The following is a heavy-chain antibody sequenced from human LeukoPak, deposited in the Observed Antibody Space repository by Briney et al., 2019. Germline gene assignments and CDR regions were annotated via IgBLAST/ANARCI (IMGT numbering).Heavy chain of an antibody. CDR3: ARGREEEMNFDY. CDR2: MNPNSGNT. J-gene: IGHJ4*02. D-gene: IGHD5-24*01. Sequence: GASVKVSCKASGYTFTSYGINWVRQAPGQGLEWMGWMNPNSGNTGYAQKFQGRVTMTRNTSISTAYMELSSLRSEDTAVYYCARGREEEMNFDYWGQGTLVTVSS. V-gene: IGHV1-8*01. CDR1: GYTFTSYG.